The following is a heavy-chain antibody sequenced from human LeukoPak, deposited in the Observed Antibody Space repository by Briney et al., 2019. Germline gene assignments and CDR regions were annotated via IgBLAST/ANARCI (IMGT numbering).Heavy chain of an antibody. Sequence: PGGSLRLSCAASGFTVSDNYMSWVRQATGKGLEWVAVIYSGGTTYYAASVKGRFTISRDSSKNTLDLQMNSLRPEDTAVYFCARDQGCASATCRNNWFDPWGQGTLVTVSS. CDR3: ARDQGCASATCRNNWFDP. CDR1: GFTVSDNY. D-gene: IGHD4/OR15-4a*01. V-gene: IGHV3-66*02. J-gene: IGHJ5*02. CDR2: IYSGGTT.